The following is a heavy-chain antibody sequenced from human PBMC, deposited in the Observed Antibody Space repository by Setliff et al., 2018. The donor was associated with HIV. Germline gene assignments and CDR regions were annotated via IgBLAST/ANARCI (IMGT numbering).Heavy chain of an antibody. CDR1: GVSVGRDGYY. J-gene: IGHJ3*02. CDR2: ISYIGTT. CDR3: ARVVLLEPLTPGGTFDI. D-gene: IGHD3-16*01. Sequence: PSETLSLTCTVSGVSVGRDGYYWSWIRQLPGKDLEWIAFISYIGTTFYNPSLKSRLTISRVPAKNQFSLKLSSVTAADTAVYYCARVVLLEPLTPGGTFDIWGQGTTVTVSS. V-gene: IGHV4-31*03.